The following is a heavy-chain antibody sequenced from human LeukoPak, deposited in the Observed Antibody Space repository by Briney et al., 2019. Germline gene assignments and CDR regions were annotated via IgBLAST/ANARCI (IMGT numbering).Heavy chain of an antibody. CDR1: GFTFTSSA. CDR3: AADRGDILTGYYNNWFDP. CDR2: IVVGSGNT. D-gene: IGHD3-9*01. V-gene: IGHV1-58*02. Sequence: SVKVSCKASGFTFTSSAMQWVRQARGQRLEWIGWIVVGSGNTNYAQKFQERVTITRDMSTSTAYMELSSLRSEDTAVYYCAADRGDILTGYYNNWFDPWGQGTLVTVSS. J-gene: IGHJ5*02.